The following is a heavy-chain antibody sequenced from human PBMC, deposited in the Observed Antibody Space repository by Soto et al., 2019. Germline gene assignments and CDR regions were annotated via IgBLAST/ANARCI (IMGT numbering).Heavy chain of an antibody. CDR1: GFTFSGSA. V-gene: IGHV3-73*01. CDR3: TSPFYGSGYSYGMDV. J-gene: IGHJ6*02. D-gene: IGHD3-10*01. Sequence: PGGSLRLSCAASGFTFSGSAMHWVRQASGKGLEWVGRIRSKANSYATAYAASVKGRFTISRDDSKNTAYLQMNSLKTEDTAVYYCTSPFYGSGYSYGMDVWGQGTTVTVSS. CDR2: IRSKANSYAT.